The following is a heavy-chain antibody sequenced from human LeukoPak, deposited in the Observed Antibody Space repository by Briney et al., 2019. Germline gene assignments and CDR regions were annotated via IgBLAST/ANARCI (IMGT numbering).Heavy chain of an antibody. Sequence: ASETLSLTCTVSGGSISSYYWSWIRQPPGKGLEWIGYIYYSGSTNYNPSLKSRVTISVDTSKNQFSLKLSSVTAADTAVYYCARVGSGWGIDYWGQGTLVTVSS. D-gene: IGHD6-19*01. V-gene: IGHV4-59*01. CDR1: GGSISSYY. CDR2: IYYSGST. J-gene: IGHJ4*02. CDR3: ARVGSGWGIDY.